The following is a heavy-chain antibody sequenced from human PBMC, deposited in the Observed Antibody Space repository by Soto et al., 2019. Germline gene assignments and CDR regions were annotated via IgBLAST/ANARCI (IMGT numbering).Heavy chain of an antibody. D-gene: IGHD6-13*01. CDR2: ISAYNGNT. Sequence: ASVKVSCKASGYTFTSYGISWVRQAPGQGLDWMGWISAYNGNTNYAQKLQGRVTMTTDTSASTAYMELRSLRSDDTAVYYCARDIDQDSSSWYGIDAFDIWGQGTMVTVSS. CDR1: GYTFTSYG. CDR3: ARDIDQDSSSWYGIDAFDI. J-gene: IGHJ3*02. V-gene: IGHV1-18*01.